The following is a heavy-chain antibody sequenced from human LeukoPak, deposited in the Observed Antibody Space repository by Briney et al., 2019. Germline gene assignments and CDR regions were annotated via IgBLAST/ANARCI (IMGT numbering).Heavy chain of an antibody. Sequence: GGSLRLSCAASGFTFSSYWMSWVRQAPGKGLEWVSSISSSSSYIYYADSVKGRFTISRDNAKNSLYLQMNSLRAEDTAVYYCAGVVPGYFDFWGQGTLVTVSS. CDR3: AGVVPGYFDF. CDR1: GFTFSSYW. V-gene: IGHV3-21*01. CDR2: ISSSSSYI. J-gene: IGHJ4*02. D-gene: IGHD2-15*01.